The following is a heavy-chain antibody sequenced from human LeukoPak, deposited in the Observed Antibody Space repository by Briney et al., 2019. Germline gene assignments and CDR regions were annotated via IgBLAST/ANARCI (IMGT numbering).Heavy chain of an antibody. CDR3: ARNQGGSGYSYGYY. CDR2: IIPILGIA. J-gene: IGHJ4*02. Sequence: SVTVSCKASGGTFSSYAISWVRQAPGQGLEWMGRIIPILGIANYAQKLQGRVTITADKSTSTAYMELSSLRSEDTAVYYCARNQGGSGYSYGYYWGQGTLVTVSS. V-gene: IGHV1-69*04. D-gene: IGHD5-18*01. CDR1: GGTFSSYA.